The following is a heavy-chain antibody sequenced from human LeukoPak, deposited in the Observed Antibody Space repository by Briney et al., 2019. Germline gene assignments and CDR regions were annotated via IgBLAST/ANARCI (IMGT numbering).Heavy chain of an antibody. D-gene: IGHD7-27*01. CDR3: AIQPWGSGNNWYFDL. J-gene: IGHJ2*01. Sequence: ASVKVSCKASGYTFTAYYIHWVRQAPGQGLEWMGWISPNSGGTDYAQKFLGRVTMTRDTSISTAYMELSSLTSDDTAVYYCAIQPWGSGNNWYFDLWGQGTLVTVSS. CDR1: GYTFTAYY. V-gene: IGHV1-2*02. CDR2: ISPNSGGT.